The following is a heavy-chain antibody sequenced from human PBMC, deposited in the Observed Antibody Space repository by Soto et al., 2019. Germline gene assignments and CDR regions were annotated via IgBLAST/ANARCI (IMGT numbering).Heavy chain of an antibody. Sequence: GGSLRLSCAASGFTFSDEWMNWVRQAPGKGLEWVGRIKNKPNGETTDYAAPVKGRFTISRDDSKSRLYLQMNNLKPDDTAVYHCTRGHYGPFHHWGQGTLVTVSS. CDR3: TRGHYGPFHH. CDR2: IKNKPNGETT. V-gene: IGHV3-15*07. CDR1: GFTFSDEW. D-gene: IGHD4-17*01. J-gene: IGHJ4*03.